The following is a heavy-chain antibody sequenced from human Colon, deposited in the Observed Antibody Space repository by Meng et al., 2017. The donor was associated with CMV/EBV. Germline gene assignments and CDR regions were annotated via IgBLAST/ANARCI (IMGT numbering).Heavy chain of an antibody. Sequence: FSGFSLNTSTVAVGWFRQPPGKALEWLALFYWNDDQRYSPSLRNRLTLTKDTSKNQLVLTMTNMDPVDTGTYFCAHRRTIFEGFDPWGQGSLVTVSS. CDR3: AHRRTIFEGFDP. CDR2: FYWNDDQ. CDR1: GFSLNTSTVA. J-gene: IGHJ5*02. D-gene: IGHD3-3*01. V-gene: IGHV2-5*01.